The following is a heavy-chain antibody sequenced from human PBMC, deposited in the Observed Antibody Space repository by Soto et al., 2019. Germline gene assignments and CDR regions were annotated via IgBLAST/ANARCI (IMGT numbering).Heavy chain of an antibody. CDR2: IIPISGAA. Sequence: SVKVSCKASGGTFSNYVVNWVRQAPGQGREWMGRIIPISGAANYAQKFQGRVTITADKSTSTSYMELSSLRSEDTAVYYCARDMTRTVVPYFDFWGQGTLVTVSS. CDR3: ARDMTRTVVPYFDF. D-gene: IGHD1-7*01. V-gene: IGHV1-69*06. CDR1: GGTFSNYV. J-gene: IGHJ4*02.